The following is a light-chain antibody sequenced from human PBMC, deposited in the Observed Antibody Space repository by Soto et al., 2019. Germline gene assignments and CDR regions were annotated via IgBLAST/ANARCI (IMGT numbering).Light chain of an antibody. CDR1: QDISSY. Sequence: AIRMTQSPSSFSASTGDRVTFTCRASQDISSYLAWYQQKVGKAPKLLIYAAATLQRGAPSRFSGSGSGTDFTLTISRLQSEDFATYYCQQYFSYPYTFGQGTKLEI. J-gene: IGKJ2*01. V-gene: IGKV1-8*01. CDR2: AAA. CDR3: QQYFSYPYT.